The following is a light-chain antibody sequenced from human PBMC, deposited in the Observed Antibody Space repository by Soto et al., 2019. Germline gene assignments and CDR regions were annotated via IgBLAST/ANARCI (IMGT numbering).Light chain of an antibody. CDR2: EVS. V-gene: IGLV2-14*01. CDR1: SSDVGGYNY. J-gene: IGLJ2*01. Sequence: QSALTQPASVSGSPGQSITISCTGTSSDVGGYNYVSWYQQHPGKAPKLMIYEVSNRPSGVSNRFSGSKSGNTASLTISGLQVEDEADYYCSSYTGSSCVVFGGGTKLTVL. CDR3: SSYTGSSCVV.